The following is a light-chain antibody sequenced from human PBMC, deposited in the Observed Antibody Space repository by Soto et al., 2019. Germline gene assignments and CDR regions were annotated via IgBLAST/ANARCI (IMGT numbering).Light chain of an antibody. CDR1: QDISTL. CDR3: LQDINYPWT. Sequence: DIQMTQSPSSVSASIGDTVTITCRASQDISTLLAWYQQKPGKAPKLLIYGASTLESGVPPRFSGSGSGTDFTLAISSLQPEDSATYYCLQDINYPWTFGQGTKVEIK. V-gene: IGKV1-12*01. CDR2: GAS. J-gene: IGKJ1*01.